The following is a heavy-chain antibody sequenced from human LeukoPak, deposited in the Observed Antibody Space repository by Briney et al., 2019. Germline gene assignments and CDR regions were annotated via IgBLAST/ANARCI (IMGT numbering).Heavy chain of an antibody. V-gene: IGHV4-34*01. J-gene: IGHJ6*03. D-gene: IGHD1-26*01. Sequence: SETLSLTCAVYGGSFSGYYWSWIRQPPGKGLEWIGEINHSGSTNYNPSLKSRVTISVDTSKNQFSLKLSSVTAADTAVYYCARQYVGAAYYYYYYMDVWGKGTTVTVSS. CDR1: GGSFSGYY. CDR3: ARQYVGAAYYYYYYMDV. CDR2: INHSGST.